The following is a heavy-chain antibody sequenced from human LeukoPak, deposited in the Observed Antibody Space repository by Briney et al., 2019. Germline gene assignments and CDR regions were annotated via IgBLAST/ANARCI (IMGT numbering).Heavy chain of an antibody. CDR2: IYHSGST. D-gene: IGHD4-17*01. CDR3: ARVGYGDYDETLDVRWFDP. J-gene: IGHJ5*02. Sequence: PSETLSLTCAVYGGSFSGYYWSWIRQPPGKGLEWIGEIYHSGSTNYNPSLKSRVTISVDKSKNQFSLKLSSVTAADTAVYYCARVGYGDYDETLDVRWFDPWGQGTLVTVSS. V-gene: IGHV4-34*01. CDR1: GGSFSGYY.